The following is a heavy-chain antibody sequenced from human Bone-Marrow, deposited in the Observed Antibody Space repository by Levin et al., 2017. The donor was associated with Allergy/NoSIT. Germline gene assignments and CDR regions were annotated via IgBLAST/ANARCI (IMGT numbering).Heavy chain of an antibody. Sequence: GESLKISCKASGYTFTSYGISWVRQAPGQGLEWMGWISAYNGNTNYAQKLQGRVTMTTDTSTSTAYMELRSLRSDDTAVYYCARGGPPPLRYFDWLVFVDYWGQGTLVTVSS. CDR1: GYTFTSYG. V-gene: IGHV1-18*01. D-gene: IGHD3-9*01. J-gene: IGHJ4*02. CDR3: ARGGPPPLRYFDWLVFVDY. CDR2: ISAYNGNT.